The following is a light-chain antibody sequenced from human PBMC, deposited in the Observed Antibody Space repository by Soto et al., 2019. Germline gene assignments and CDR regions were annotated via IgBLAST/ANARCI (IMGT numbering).Light chain of an antibody. CDR1: QSVSSSY. V-gene: IGKV3-20*01. CDR3: QQYGSSPFLT. CDR2: GAS. J-gene: IGKJ3*01. Sequence: EIVLTQSPGTLSLSPGERATISCRASQSVSSSYLAWYQQKPGQAPRLLIYGASSRATGIPDRFSGSGSGTDFTLTISRLEPEDFAVYYCQQYGSSPFLTFGPGTKVDIK.